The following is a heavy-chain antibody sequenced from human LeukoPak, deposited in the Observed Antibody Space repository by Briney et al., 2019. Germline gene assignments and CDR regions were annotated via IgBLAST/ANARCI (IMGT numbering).Heavy chain of an antibody. CDR1: GFTFSSYW. CDR2: INHSGST. J-gene: IGHJ3*02. V-gene: IGHV4-34*01. D-gene: IGHD6-13*01. Sequence: GSLRLSCAASGFTFSSYWMSWIRQPPGKGLEWIGEINHSGSTNYNPSLKSRVTISVDTSKNQFSLKLSSVTAADTAVYYCARGGSSSWYSGAFDIWGQGTMVTVSS. CDR3: ARGGSSSWYSGAFDI.